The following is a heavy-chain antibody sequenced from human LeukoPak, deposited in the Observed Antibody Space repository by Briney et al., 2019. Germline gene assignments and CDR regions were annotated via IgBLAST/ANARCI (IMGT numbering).Heavy chain of an antibody. CDR2: LYHSGTT. CDR1: GYSIAHGFF. V-gene: IGHV4-38-2*02. Sequence: SETLSLTCTVSGYSIAHGFFWAWIRQPPGGGLEWIGSLYHSGTTYYNTSLKSRISTSVDTSKNQFSLKLRLVTAADTAVYYCARVAVPRHINDWYFDLWGRGTLVTVSS. CDR3: ARVAVPRHINDWYFDL. J-gene: IGHJ2*01. D-gene: IGHD2-21*01.